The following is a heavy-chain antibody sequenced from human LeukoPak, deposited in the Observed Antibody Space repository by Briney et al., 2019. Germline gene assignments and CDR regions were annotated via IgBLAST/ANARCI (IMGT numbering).Heavy chain of an antibody. CDR1: GGSFSGYY. CDR3: ARGGYYYDSSGYYPLDY. J-gene: IGHJ4*02. Sequence: SETLSLTCAVYGGSFSGYYWSWIRQPPGKGLEWIGEINHSGSTNYNPSLKSRVTISVDTSKNQFSLKLSSVTAADTAVYYCARGGYYYDSSGYYPLDYWGQGTLVTVSS. D-gene: IGHD3-22*01. V-gene: IGHV4-34*01. CDR2: INHSGST.